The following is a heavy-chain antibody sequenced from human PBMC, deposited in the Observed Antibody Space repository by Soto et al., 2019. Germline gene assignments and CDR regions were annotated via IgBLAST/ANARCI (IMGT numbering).Heavy chain of an antibody. CDR3: TTDERADRAFDI. D-gene: IGHD1-1*01. V-gene: IGHV3-15*01. Sequence: GGSLRLSCAASGFTFSNAWMSWVRQAPGKGLEWVGRIKSKTDGGTTDYAAPVKGRFTISRDDSKNTLYLQMNSLKTEDTAVYYCTTDERADRAFDIWGQGTMVTVSS. CDR2: IKSKTDGGTT. J-gene: IGHJ3*02. CDR1: GFTFSNAW.